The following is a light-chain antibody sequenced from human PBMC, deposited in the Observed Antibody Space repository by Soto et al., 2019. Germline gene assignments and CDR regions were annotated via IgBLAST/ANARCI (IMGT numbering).Light chain of an antibody. J-gene: IGKJ1*01. CDR1: QSISSN. CDR2: GAS. CDR3: QQYNQWPGT. V-gene: IGKV3-15*01. Sequence: EIVLTQSPATLSVSPGESATLSFRASQSISSNLVWYQQKPGQSPRLLIYGASSRATGVPVRFSGSGSGVAFTLTISGLQSEDFAVYHCQQYNQWPGTFGQGTKVDIK.